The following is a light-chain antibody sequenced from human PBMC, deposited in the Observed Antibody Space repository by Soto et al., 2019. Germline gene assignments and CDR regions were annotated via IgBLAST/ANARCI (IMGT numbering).Light chain of an antibody. Sequence: QSALTQPASVSGSPGQSITISCTGTSSDIGGYNYVSWYQQHPGKVPKLIIYDVSNRPPGVSNRFSGSKSGNAASLTISGLQAEDEADYYCSSYTSTSTLYVFGTGTKLTVL. V-gene: IGLV2-14*03. CDR2: DVS. J-gene: IGLJ1*01. CDR3: SSYTSTSTLYV. CDR1: SSDIGGYNY.